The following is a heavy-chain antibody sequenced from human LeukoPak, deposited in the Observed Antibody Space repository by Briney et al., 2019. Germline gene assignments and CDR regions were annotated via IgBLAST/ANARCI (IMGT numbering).Heavy chain of an antibody. J-gene: IGHJ4*02. CDR1: GFTFSTYV. CDR3: VRGTGY. Sequence: GGSLTLSCSVSGFTFSTYVMHWVRQAPGKGLEYVSAISSNGDNTYYADSVKGRFTISRDNSKNTLYLQMSSLRADDSAVYYCVRGTGYWGQGTLVTVSS. V-gene: IGHV3-64D*06. CDR2: ISSNGDNT.